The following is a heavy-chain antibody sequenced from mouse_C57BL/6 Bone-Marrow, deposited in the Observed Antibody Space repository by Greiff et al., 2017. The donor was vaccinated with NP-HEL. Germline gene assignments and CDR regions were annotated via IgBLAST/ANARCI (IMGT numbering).Heavy chain of an antibody. CDR1: GYTFTDYN. V-gene: IGHV1-18*01. CDR3: AITVVEGAWFAY. D-gene: IGHD1-1*01. J-gene: IGHJ3*01. CDR2: INPNNGGT. Sequence: VQLQQSGPELVKPGASVKIPCKASGYTFTDYNMDWVKQSHGKSLEWIGDINPNNGGTIYNQKFKGKATLTVDKSSSTAYMELRSLTSEDTAVYYCAITVVEGAWFAYWGQGTLVTVSA.